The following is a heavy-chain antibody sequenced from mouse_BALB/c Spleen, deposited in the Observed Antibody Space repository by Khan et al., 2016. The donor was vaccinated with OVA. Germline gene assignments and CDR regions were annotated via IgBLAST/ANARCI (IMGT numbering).Heavy chain of an antibody. V-gene: IGHV5-6-3*01. Sequence: EVQGVESGGGLVQPGGSLKLSCAASGFTFSSYGMSWVRQTPDKRLELVATINTNGGSTYYPDSVKGRFTISRDNAKTTLYLQMSSLKTEDTDMYYCTRMARTINWGQGTTLTVSA. J-gene: IGHJ2*01. CDR1: GFTFSSYG. CDR3: TRMARTIN. CDR2: INTNGGST.